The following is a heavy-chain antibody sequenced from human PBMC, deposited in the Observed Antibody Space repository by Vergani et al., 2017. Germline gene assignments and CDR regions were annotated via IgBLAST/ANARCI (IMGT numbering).Heavy chain of an antibody. J-gene: IGHJ2*01. CDR3: ARGLGSSSGRYFDL. CDR1: GGSISSYY. Sequence: QVQLQESGPGLVKPSETLSLTCTVSGGSISSYYWSWIRQPPGKGLEWIGYIYYSGSTNYNPSLKSRVTISVDTSKNQFSLKLSSVTAADTAVYYCARGLGSSSGRYFDLWGRGTLVTGSS. V-gene: IGHV4-59*01. D-gene: IGHD6-13*01. CDR2: IYYSGST.